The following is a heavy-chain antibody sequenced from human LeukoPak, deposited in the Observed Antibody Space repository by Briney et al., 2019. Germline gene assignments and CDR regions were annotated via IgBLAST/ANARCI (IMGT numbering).Heavy chain of an antibody. D-gene: IGHD5-12*01. V-gene: IGHV4-34*01. J-gene: IGHJ5*02. CDR3: ARGPKWLRXNWXXP. CDR2: INHSGST. CDR1: GGSFSGYY. Sequence: SETLSLTCAVYGGSFSGYYWSWIRQPPGKGLEWIGEINHSGSTNYNPSLKSRVTISVDTSKNQFSLKLSSVTAADTTVYYCARGPKWLRXNWXXPWGQGTLVTVSS.